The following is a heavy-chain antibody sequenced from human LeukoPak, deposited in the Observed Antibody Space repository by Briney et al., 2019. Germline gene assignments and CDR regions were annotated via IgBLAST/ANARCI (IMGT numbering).Heavy chain of an antibody. Sequence: GGSLRLSCAASGLTFNNYWMSRVRQAPGKGLEWVANIKQDGTEKNYVDSVKGRFTISRDNTRNSLYLQMKSLRADDAAVYYCARQRWIQLWYFDYWGQGALVTVSS. J-gene: IGHJ4*02. CDR2: IKQDGTEK. D-gene: IGHD5-18*01. CDR1: GLTFNNYW. V-gene: IGHV3-7*05. CDR3: ARQRWIQLWYFDY.